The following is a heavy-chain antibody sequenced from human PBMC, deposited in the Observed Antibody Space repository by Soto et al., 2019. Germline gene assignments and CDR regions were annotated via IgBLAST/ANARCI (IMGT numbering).Heavy chain of an antibody. Sequence: PGGSLRLSCAASGFTVSSNYMIWVRQAPGKGLEWVSVIFSGGNTFYADSVKGRFTISRDNSKNTLYLQMNSLRAEDTAVYYCARDGTVNSPSYYGMDVWGQGTTVTVSS. CDR2: IFSGGNT. V-gene: IGHV3-53*01. CDR3: ARDGTVNSPSYYGMDV. J-gene: IGHJ6*02. CDR1: GFTVSSNY. D-gene: IGHD4-4*01.